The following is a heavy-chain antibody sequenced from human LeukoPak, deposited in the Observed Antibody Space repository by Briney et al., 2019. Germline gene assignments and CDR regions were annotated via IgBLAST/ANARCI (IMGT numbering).Heavy chain of an antibody. CDR1: GGSISSYY. Sequence: SSETLSLTCTVSGGSISSYYWSWIRQPPGKGLEWIGEINHSGSTNYNPSLKSRVTISVDTSKNQFSLKLSSVTAADTAVYYCARTIAAAGPYSDYWGQGTLVTVSS. V-gene: IGHV4-34*01. CDR3: ARTIAAAGPYSDY. CDR2: INHSGST. J-gene: IGHJ4*02. D-gene: IGHD6-13*01.